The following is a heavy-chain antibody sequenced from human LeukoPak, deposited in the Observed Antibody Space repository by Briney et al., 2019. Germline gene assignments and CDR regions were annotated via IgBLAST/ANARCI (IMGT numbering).Heavy chain of an antibody. CDR3: AKENPTVLLWFGT. V-gene: IGHV3-23*01. J-gene: IGHJ5*02. Sequence: GGSLSPSRAASGFTFSSYAISWVRQAPGKGLEWVSAISGSGGSTYYADSVKSRFTISRDNSKNTLYLQMNSLRAEDTAVYYCAKENPTVLLWFGTLGQGTLVTVSS. D-gene: IGHD3-10*01. CDR2: ISGSGGST. CDR1: GFTFSSYA.